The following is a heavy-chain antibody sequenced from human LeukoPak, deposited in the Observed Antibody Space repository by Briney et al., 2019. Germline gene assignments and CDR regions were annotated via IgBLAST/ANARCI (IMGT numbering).Heavy chain of an antibody. CDR3: FVVVVPAATALFDY. V-gene: IGHV4-38-2*02. J-gene: IGHJ4*02. CDR1: GYSISSGYY. D-gene: IGHD2-2*01. CDR2: IYHSGST. Sequence: PETLSLTCTVSGYSISSGYYWGWIRQPPGKGLEWIGSIYHSGSTYYNPSLKSRATISVDSSKNQFSLKLSSVTAADTAVYYCFVVVVPAATALFDYWGQGTLVTVSS.